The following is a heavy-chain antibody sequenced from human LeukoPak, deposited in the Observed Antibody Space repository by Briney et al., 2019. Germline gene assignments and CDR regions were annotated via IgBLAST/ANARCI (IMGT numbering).Heavy chain of an antibody. CDR2: INHSGST. V-gene: IGHV4-34*01. CDR3: ARVDGSGSYLYYYYGMDV. J-gene: IGHJ6*02. CDR1: GGSFSGYY. Sequence: SETLSLTCAVYGGSFSGYYWSWIRQPPGKGLEWIGEINHSGSTNYNPSLKSRVTISVDTSKNQFSLKLSSVTAADTAVYYCARVDGSGSYLYYYYGMDVWGQGTTVTVSS. D-gene: IGHD3-10*01.